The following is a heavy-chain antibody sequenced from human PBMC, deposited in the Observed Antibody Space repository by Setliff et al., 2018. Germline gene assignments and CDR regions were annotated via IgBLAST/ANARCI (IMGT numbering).Heavy chain of an antibody. CDR1: GYISTSYG. CDR2: ISAYNGNT. V-gene: IGHV1-18*01. D-gene: IGHD3-3*01. CDR3: ARDRYYNSWSGTSITAPHDAFDI. J-gene: IGHJ3*02. Sequence: ASVKVSCKASGYISTSYGITWVRQAPGQGLEWMGRISAYNGNTIYAQKFQGRVTMTRDTSTSTVYMEVSSLRSEDTAVYYCARDRYYNSWSGTSITAPHDAFDIWGQGTMVTVSS.